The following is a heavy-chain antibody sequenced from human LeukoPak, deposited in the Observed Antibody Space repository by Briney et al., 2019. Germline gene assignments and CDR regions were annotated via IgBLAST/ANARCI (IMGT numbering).Heavy chain of an antibody. J-gene: IGHJ6*03. V-gene: IGHV4-59*01. CDR1: GGSISSYY. CDR3: ARDGGGYDPTDYYYYMDV. CDR2: IYYSGST. Sequence: KASETLSLTCTVSGGSISSYYWSWIRQPPGKGLEWIGYIYYSGSTNYNPSLKNRVTISVDTSKNQFSLKLSSVTAADTAVYYCARDGGGYDPTDYYYYMDVWGKGTTVTVSS. D-gene: IGHD5-12*01.